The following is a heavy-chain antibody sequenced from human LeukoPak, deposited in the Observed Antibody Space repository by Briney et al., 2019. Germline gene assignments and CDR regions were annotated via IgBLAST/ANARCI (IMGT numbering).Heavy chain of an antibody. J-gene: IGHJ4*02. CDR1: GFTFSSYA. D-gene: IGHD2-15*01. CDR3: AKLTGYCSGGSCYPIDY. CDR2: ISGSGGST. Sequence: GGSPRLSCAASGFTFSSYAMSWVRQAPGKGLEWVSAISGSGGSTYYADSVKGRFTISRNNSKNTLYLQMNSLRAEDTAVYYCAKLTGYCSGGSCYPIDYWGQGTLVTVSS. V-gene: IGHV3-23*01.